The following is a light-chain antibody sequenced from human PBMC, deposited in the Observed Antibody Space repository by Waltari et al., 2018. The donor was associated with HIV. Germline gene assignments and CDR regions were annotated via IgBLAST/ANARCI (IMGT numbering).Light chain of an antibody. CDR1: SPNTGTVVY. Sequence: QSVLTQPPSLSGAPRHRVIISCPGSSPNTGTVVYVHWYQQLPGTAPKLLIYGNNNRPSGVPDRFSGSKSGTSASLANTGLQADDEADYYCQSYDSGLNTYVFGTGTRVTVL. CDR2: GNN. J-gene: IGLJ1*01. CDR3: QSYDSGLNTYV. V-gene: IGLV1-40*01.